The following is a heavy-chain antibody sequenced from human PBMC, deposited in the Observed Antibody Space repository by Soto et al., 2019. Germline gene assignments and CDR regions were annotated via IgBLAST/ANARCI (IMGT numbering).Heavy chain of an antibody. CDR2: IYSGGST. CDR3: ARDNPYKYYDFWSGYHPYGMDV. Sequence: PGGSLRLSCAASGFTVSSNYMSWVRQAPGKGLEWVSVIYSGGSTYYADSVKGRFTISRDNSKNTLYLQMNSLRAEDTAVYYCARDNPYKYYDFWSGYHPYGMDVWGQGTTVTFS. CDR1: GFTVSSNY. J-gene: IGHJ6*02. V-gene: IGHV3-53*01. D-gene: IGHD3-3*01.